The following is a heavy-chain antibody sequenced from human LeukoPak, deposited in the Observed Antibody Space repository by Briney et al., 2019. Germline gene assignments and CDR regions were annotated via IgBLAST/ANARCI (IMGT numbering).Heavy chain of an antibody. J-gene: IGHJ4*02. CDR2: IYSSGTT. CDR3: ARGSGWYPH. D-gene: IGHD6-19*01. Sequence: PSETLSLTCTVSGGSISGYFWSWIRQLPGKGLEWIGYIYSSGTTNYNPSLKSRVSISVDTSKNQFSLKLTSVTAADTAVYYCARGSGWYPHWGQGTLVTVSS. CDR1: GGSISGYF. V-gene: IGHV4-59*01.